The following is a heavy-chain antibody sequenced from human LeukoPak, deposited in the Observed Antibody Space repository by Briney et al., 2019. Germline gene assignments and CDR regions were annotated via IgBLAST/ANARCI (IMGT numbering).Heavy chain of an antibody. CDR3: ARVAAADPYYYGMDV. CDR1: GFTFSSYE. V-gene: IGHV3-48*03. CDR2: ISSSGSTI. J-gene: IGHJ6*02. Sequence: PGGSLRLSCAASGFTFSSYEMNWVRQAPGKGLEWVSYISSSGSTIYYADSVKGRFTISRDNAKNSLYLQMNSLRAEDTAVYYCARVAAADPYYYGMDVWGQGATVTVSS. D-gene: IGHD6-13*01.